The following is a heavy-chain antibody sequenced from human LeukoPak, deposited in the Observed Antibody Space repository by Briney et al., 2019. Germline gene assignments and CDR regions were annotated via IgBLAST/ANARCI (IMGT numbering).Heavy chain of an antibody. CDR2: INSDGSST. Sequence: PGGSLRLSCAASGFTFSSYWMHWVRQAPGKGLVWVSRINSDGSSTSYADSVKGRFTISRDNAKNTLYLHMNSLRAEDTAVYYCARVDSGSYWRGFDYWGQGTLVTVSS. D-gene: IGHD1-26*01. J-gene: IGHJ4*02. V-gene: IGHV3-74*01. CDR3: ARVDSGSYWRGFDY. CDR1: GFTFSSYW.